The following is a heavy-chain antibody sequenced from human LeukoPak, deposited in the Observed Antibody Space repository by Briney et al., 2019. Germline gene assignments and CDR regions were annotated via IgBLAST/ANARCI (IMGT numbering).Heavy chain of an antibody. CDR2: ISPDDSDT. CDR1: GDSLSNNW. J-gene: IGHJ4*02. Sequence: GESLKISCKASGDSLSNNWIAWVRQMPGKGLEWMGIISPDDSDTRYSPSFEGQVTMSADKSNRTAYLQWSSLKASDSAIFYCARVAIQGDYFDYWGRGTRVTVSS. D-gene: IGHD5-18*01. CDR3: ARVAIQGDYFDY. V-gene: IGHV5-51*01.